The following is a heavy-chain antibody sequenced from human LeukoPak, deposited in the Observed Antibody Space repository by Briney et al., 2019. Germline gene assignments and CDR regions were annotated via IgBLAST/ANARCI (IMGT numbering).Heavy chain of an antibody. CDR1: GFTFSSYG. J-gene: IGHJ4*02. Sequence: GGSLRLSCAASGFTFSSYGMQWVRQAPGKGLEWVAIISYDGRDKFYEDSVKGRFTISRDNSKNTLYLQINSLRPEDTAVYYCAKDSSGSYSHFDYWGQGTLVTVSS. D-gene: IGHD3-22*01. CDR3: AKDSSGSYSHFDY. CDR2: ISYDGRDK. V-gene: IGHV3-30*18.